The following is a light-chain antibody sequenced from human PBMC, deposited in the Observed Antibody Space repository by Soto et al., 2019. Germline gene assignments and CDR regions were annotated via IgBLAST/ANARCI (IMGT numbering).Light chain of an antibody. V-gene: IGKV1-5*01. CDR2: DAS. J-gene: IGKJ5*01. Sequence: IHMTQSPSSLSASVGDRVPITGRASQSISSCLAWYQQKPGKAPKILIYDASSLESGVPSRLSGSGSGTELNLTISSLQPEDFAAYYCQKYSRSTLTCGQGTRLEIK. CDR1: QSISSC. CDR3: QKYSRSTLT.